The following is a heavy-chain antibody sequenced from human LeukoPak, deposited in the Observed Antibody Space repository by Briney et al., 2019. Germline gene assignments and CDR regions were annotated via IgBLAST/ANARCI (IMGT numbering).Heavy chain of an antibody. CDR1: GFTFSSYW. Sequence: RGSLRLSCAASGFTFSSYWMHWVRQAPGKGLVWVSLISPDGSSALYADSVKGRFTISRDNAKNTLYLQMNSLRGDDTAVYYCARVSVCLRCHFDYWGQGTLVTVSS. CDR3: ARVSVCLRCHFDY. V-gene: IGHV3-74*01. D-gene: IGHD5/OR15-5a*01. J-gene: IGHJ4*02. CDR2: ISPDGSSA.